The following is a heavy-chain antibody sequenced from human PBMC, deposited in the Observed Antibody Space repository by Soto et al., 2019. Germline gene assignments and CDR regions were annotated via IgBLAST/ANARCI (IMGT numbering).Heavy chain of an antibody. D-gene: IGHD3-22*01. CDR2: IYYSGST. CDR1: GGSISSGGYY. J-gene: IGHJ4*02. V-gene: IGHV4-31*03. Sequence: PSETLSLTCTVSGGSISSGGYYWSWIRQHPGRGLEWIGYIYYSGSTYYNPSLKSRVTISVDTSKNQFSLKLSSVTAADTAVYYCASSGPYYYDSSGQFDYWGQGTLVTVSS. CDR3: ASSGPYYYDSSGQFDY.